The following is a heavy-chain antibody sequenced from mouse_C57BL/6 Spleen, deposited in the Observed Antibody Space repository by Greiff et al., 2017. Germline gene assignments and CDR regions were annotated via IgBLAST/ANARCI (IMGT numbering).Heavy chain of an antibody. CDR1: GYTFTSYD. CDR3: ADGSSYVRFAY. CDR2: IYPRDGST. V-gene: IGHV1-85*01. D-gene: IGHD1-1*01. J-gene: IGHJ3*01. Sequence: VQLQQSGPELVKPGASVKLSCKASGYTFTSYDINWVKQRPGQGLEWIGWIYPRDGSTKYNEKFKGKATLTVDTSSSTAYMELHSLTSEDSAVYFCADGSSYVRFAYWGQGTLVTVSA.